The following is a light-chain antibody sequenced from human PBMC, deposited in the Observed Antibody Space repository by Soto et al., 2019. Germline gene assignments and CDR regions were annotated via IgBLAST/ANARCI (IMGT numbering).Light chain of an antibody. CDR1: QSVLYSSNNKNY. Sequence: DIVMTQSPESLAVSLGERATINCKSSQSVLYSSNNKNYAAWYQQKPGQAPKMLINWASTRESGVPDRFSGSGSGTDFTLTISSLQAEDVAVYYCQQYYSNYLTFGGGTKVEI. J-gene: IGKJ4*01. V-gene: IGKV4-1*01. CDR2: WAS. CDR3: QQYYSNYLT.